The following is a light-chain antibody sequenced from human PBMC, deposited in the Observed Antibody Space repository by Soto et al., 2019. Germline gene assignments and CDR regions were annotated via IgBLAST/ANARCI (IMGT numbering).Light chain of an antibody. CDR3: QQYNNWPFT. J-gene: IGKJ3*01. V-gene: IGKV3-15*01. CDR2: GAS. Sequence: EIVLSQSPGTLSLSPGERATLSCRASQSVNNNLAWYQQKPGQAPRLLIYGASTRATGIPASFIGNGSGTEFTLTASSLQPEDFAVYYCQQYNNWPFTFGPGTKVDIK. CDR1: QSVNNN.